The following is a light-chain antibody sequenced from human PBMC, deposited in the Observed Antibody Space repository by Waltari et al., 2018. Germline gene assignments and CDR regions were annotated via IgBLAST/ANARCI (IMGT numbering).Light chain of an antibody. CDR1: SPNTGAGYD. CDR2: GDS. CDR3: QSFDSSLIADVI. J-gene: IGLJ2*01. Sequence: QSVLTQPPPVSGAPGQRITISSTGSSPNTGAGYDVHWYQQFPGTAPKLLIFGDSIRPSGVPDRFSGSKSGTSASLAITGLQAEDEADYYCQSFDSSLIADVIFGGGTKLTVL. V-gene: IGLV1-40*01.